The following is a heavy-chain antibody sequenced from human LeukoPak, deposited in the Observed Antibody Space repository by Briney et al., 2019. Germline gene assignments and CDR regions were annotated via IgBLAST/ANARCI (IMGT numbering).Heavy chain of an antibody. J-gene: IGHJ4*02. V-gene: IGHV3-33*06. CDR2: IWYDGSNK. Sequence: HPGGSLRLSCAASGFTFSSYGMHWVRQAPGKGLEWVAVIWYDGSNKYYADSVKGRFTISRDNSKNTLYLQMNSLRAEDTAVYYCAKERQWLVVDYWGQGTLVTVSS. CDR1: GFTFSSYG. D-gene: IGHD6-19*01. CDR3: AKERQWLVVDY.